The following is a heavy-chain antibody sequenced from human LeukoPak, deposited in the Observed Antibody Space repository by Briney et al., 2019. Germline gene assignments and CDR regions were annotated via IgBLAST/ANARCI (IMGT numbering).Heavy chain of an antibody. J-gene: IGHJ3*02. CDR3: ATTAVPATYGAFDI. CDR2: IHTSGTT. Sequence: SETLSLTCTVSGGSITSGNYFWSWIRQPAGKALEWIGRIHTSGTTTYNPSHKSRITISVDSSKNLLSLKLNSVTAADTAVYYCATTAVPATYGAFDIWGQGTMVTVSS. CDR1: GGSITSGNYF. V-gene: IGHV4-61*02. D-gene: IGHD2-2*01.